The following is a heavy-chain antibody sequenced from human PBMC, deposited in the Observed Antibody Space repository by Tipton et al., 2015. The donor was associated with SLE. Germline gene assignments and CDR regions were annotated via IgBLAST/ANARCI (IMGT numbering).Heavy chain of an antibody. Sequence: SLRLSCVASGFTFSSYAMTWVRQAPGKGLEWVSTLSGNGYSTYYADSLRGRFTISRDNSRSTLYLQMNSLKTEDTAVYYCVRDSSLWSTDYWGQGTLVTVSA. D-gene: IGHD2-2*01. CDR1: GFTFSSYA. CDR3: VRDSSLWSTDY. V-gene: IGHV3-23*01. CDR2: LSGNGYST. J-gene: IGHJ4*02.